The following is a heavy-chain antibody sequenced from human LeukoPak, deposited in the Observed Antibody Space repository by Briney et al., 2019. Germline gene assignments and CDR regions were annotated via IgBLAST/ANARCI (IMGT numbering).Heavy chain of an antibody. J-gene: IGHJ3*02. D-gene: IGHD3-16*01. V-gene: IGHV3-9*03. Sequence: GRSPRLSCAASGFTFDDYAMHWVRQAPGKGLEWVSGISWNSGSIGYADSVKGRFTISRDNAKNSLYLQMNSLRAEDMALYYCAKDKSYMMGAFDIWGQGTMVTVSS. CDR1: GFTFDDYA. CDR2: ISWNSGSI. CDR3: AKDKSYMMGAFDI.